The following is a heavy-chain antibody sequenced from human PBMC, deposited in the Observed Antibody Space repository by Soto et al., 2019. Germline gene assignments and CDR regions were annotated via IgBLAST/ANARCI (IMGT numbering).Heavy chain of an antibody. V-gene: IGHV3-48*02. CDR3: ARDIGVRDGYNGRAPFDY. CDR2: ISSSSSTI. D-gene: IGHD5-12*01. J-gene: IGHJ4*02. CDR1: GFTFSSYS. Sequence: GGSLRLSCAASGFTFSSYSMNWVRQAPGKGLEWVSYISSSSSTIYYGDSVKGRFTISRDNVKNSLYLQMNSLRDEDTAVYYCARDIGVRDGYNGRAPFDYWGQGTLVTVSS.